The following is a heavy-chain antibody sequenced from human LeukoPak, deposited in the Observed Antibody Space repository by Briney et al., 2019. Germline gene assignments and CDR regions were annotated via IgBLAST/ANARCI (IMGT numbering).Heavy chain of an antibody. D-gene: IGHD6-13*01. CDR3: ARDPIAAAGTNDAFDI. CDR2: ISYDGSNK. Sequence: PGGSLRLSCAASGFTFSRYAMHWVRQAPGKGLEWVAVISYDGSNKYYVDSVKGRFTISRDNSKNTLYLQMNSLRAEDTAVYYCARDPIAAAGTNDAFDIWGQGTMVTVSS. V-gene: IGHV3-30*04. CDR1: GFTFSRYA. J-gene: IGHJ3*02.